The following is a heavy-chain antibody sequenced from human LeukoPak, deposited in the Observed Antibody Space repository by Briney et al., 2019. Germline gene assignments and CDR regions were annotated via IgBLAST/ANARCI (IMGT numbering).Heavy chain of an antibody. Sequence: GGSLRLSCAASGFTFSNFGIHWVRQAPGKGLEWVAGVWFGESSQSYPDAVKGRFTISRDNSKNTVWLEMNSLRVEDTAVYYCAKGGRDTSKYYFDYWGQGTQVTVSS. CDR2: VWFGESSQ. CDR1: GFTFSNFG. J-gene: IGHJ4*02. D-gene: IGHD1-26*01. V-gene: IGHV3-33*03. CDR3: AKGGRDTSKYYFDY.